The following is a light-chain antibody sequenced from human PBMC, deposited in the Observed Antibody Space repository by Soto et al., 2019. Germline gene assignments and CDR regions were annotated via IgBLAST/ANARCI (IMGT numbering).Light chain of an antibody. CDR2: SNS. CDR3: AKWDDALSAFV. Sequence: QSVLTQPPSASGNPGQRVTFSCSGSSSNIGGNTVSWFQHLPRTAPKLLIFSNSQRPSGVPDRFSGAKSGTSASLAISGLQSEDEVNYYCAKWDDALSAFVFGTGTKVTVL. CDR1: SSNIGGNT. J-gene: IGLJ1*01. V-gene: IGLV1-44*01.